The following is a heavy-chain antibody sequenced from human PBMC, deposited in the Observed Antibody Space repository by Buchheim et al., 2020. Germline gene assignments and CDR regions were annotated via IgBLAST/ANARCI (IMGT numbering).Heavy chain of an antibody. V-gene: IGHV5-10-1*01. D-gene: IGHD4-23*01. Sequence: EVQLVQSGAEVKKPGESLRISCKGSGYSFTSYWISWARQMPGKGLEWMGRIDPSDSYTNYSPSFQGHVTISADQSISTAYPQWSSLKASDTAMYYCATDYDYGGIKWGYWYFDLWGRGTL. CDR3: ATDYDYGGIKWGYWYFDL. J-gene: IGHJ2*01. CDR2: IDPSDSYT. CDR1: GYSFTSYW.